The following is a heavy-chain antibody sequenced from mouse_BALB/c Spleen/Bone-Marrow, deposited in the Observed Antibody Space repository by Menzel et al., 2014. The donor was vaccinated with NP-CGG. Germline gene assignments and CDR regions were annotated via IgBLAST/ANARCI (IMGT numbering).Heavy chain of an antibody. CDR2: ISDGGSYT. CDR1: GFTFSGYY. CDR3: ARFYYYGSSYFDV. J-gene: IGHJ1*01. D-gene: IGHD1-1*01. V-gene: IGHV5-4*02. Sequence: EVKLVESGGGLVKPGGSLKLSCAASGFTFSGYYMYWVRQTPEKRLEWVATISDGGSYTYYPDSVKGRFTISRDNAKNNLYLQMSSLKSEDTAMYYCARFYYYGSSYFDVWGAGTTVTVSS.